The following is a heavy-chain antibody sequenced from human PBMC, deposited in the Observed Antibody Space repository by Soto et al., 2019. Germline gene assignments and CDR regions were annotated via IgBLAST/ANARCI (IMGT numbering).Heavy chain of an antibody. J-gene: IGHJ5*02. CDR3: ATSHCSGGSCYSNNWFDP. Sequence: SETLSLTCAVYGGSFSGYYWSWIRQPPGKGLEWIGEINHSGSTNYNPSLKSRVTISVDTSKNQFSLKLSSVTAADTAVYYCATSHCSGGSCYSNNWFDPWGQGTLVTVSS. D-gene: IGHD2-15*01. V-gene: IGHV4-34*01. CDR2: INHSGST. CDR1: GGSFSGYY.